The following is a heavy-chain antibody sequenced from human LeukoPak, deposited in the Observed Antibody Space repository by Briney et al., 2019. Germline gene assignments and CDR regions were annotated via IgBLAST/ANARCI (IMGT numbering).Heavy chain of an antibody. V-gene: IGHV3-30*01. CDR1: GYTFSSYA. D-gene: IGHD3-10*01. CDR2: ISYDGTYK. CDR3: AKDFGSGSYISTFDY. Sequence: GGSLRLSCAASGYTFSSYAIHWVRQAPGKGLEWVAVISYDGTYKYYAGSVKGRFTISRDNSKNTLYLQMNSLRAEDTAVYYCAKDFGSGSYISTFDYWGQGTLVTVSS. J-gene: IGHJ4*02.